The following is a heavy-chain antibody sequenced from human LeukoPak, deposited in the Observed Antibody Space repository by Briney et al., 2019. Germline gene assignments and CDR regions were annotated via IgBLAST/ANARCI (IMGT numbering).Heavy chain of an antibody. CDR1: GYTFTSYY. D-gene: IGHD2-15*01. CDR2: INPSGGST. CDR3: ASPGYCSGGSCYSGAFDI. J-gene: IGHJ3*02. V-gene: IGHV1-46*01. Sequence: GASVKVSCKASGYTFTSYYMHWVRQAPGQGLEWMGIINPSGGSTSYAQKFQGRVTMTRDTSTSTVYMELSSLRSENTAVYYCASPGYCSGGSCYSGAFDIWGQGTMVTVSS.